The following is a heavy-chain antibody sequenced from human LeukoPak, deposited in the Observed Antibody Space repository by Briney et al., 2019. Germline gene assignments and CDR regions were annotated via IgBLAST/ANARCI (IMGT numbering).Heavy chain of an antibody. CDR2: IKQDGSEK. CDR3: ARVEYYYYYYMDV. D-gene: IGHD2/OR15-2a*01. J-gene: IGHJ6*03. V-gene: IGHV3-7*01. CDR1: GFTFSSYW. Sequence: GGSLRLSCAASGFTFSSYWMSWVRQAPGKGLEWVANIKQDGSEKYYVDSVKGRFTISRDNAKNSLYLQMNSLRAEDTAVYYCARVEYYYYYYMDVWGKGTTVTVSS.